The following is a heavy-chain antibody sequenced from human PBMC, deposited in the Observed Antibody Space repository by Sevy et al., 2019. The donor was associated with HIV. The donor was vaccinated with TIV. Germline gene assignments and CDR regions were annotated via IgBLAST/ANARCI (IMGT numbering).Heavy chain of an antibody. CDR1: GFTFSSYW. J-gene: IGHJ4*02. D-gene: IGHD1-26*01. V-gene: IGHV3-74*01. CDR3: AREYSGTYYYFDY. CDR2: INSDGSST. Sequence: GGSLRLSCAASGFTFSSYWMHCVRQAPGKGLVWVSRINSDGSSTNYANSVMGRFTVSRDNAKNTLYLQMNSLRAEDTAVYYCAREYSGTYYYFDYWGQGTLVTVSS.